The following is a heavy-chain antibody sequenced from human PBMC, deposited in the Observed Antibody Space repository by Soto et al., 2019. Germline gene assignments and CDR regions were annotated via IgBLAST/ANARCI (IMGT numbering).Heavy chain of an antibody. V-gene: IGHV3-23*01. CDR2: ISGSGGST. Sequence: PGGSLRLSCAASGFTFSSYAMSWVRQAPGKGLEWVSAISGSGGSTYYADSVKGRFTISRDNSKNTLYLQMNSLRAEDTAVYYCAKLGILGPAAGKDYWGKGTLVTVSS. J-gene: IGHJ4*02. D-gene: IGHD6-13*01. CDR3: AKLGILGPAAGKDY. CDR1: GFTFSSYA.